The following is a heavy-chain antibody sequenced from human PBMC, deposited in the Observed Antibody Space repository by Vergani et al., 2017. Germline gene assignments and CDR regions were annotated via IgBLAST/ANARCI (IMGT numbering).Heavy chain of an antibody. CDR3: AKANYGSGFWAYYYYYYMDV. CDR1: GFTFSSYG. CDR2: ISYDGSNK. J-gene: IGHJ6*03. Sequence: QVQLVESGGGVVQPGRSLRLSCAASGFTFSSYGMHWVRQAPGKGLEWVAVISYDGSNKYYADSVKGRFTTSRDNSKNTLYLQMNSLRAEYTAVYYCAKANYGSGFWAYYYYYYMDVWGKGTTVTVSS. V-gene: IGHV3-30*18. D-gene: IGHD3-10*01.